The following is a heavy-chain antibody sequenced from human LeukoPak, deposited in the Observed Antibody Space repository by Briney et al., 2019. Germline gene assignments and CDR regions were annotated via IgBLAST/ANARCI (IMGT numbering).Heavy chain of an antibody. V-gene: IGHV3-11*04. J-gene: IGHJ6*03. CDR3: ARALRDILTGYFPFYYYYMDV. D-gene: IGHD3-9*01. CDR1: GFTFSDYY. CDR2: ISSSGSTI. Sequence: GGSLRLSCAASGFTFSDYYMSWIRQAPGKGLEWVSYISSSGSTIYYADSVKGRFTISRDNAKNSLYLQMNSLRAEDTAVYYCARALRDILTGYFPFYYYYMDVWGKGTTVTVSS.